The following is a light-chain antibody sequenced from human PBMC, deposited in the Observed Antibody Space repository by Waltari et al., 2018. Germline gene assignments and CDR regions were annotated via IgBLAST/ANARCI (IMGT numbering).Light chain of an antibody. J-gene: IGKJ1*01. Sequence: DIVMTQSPDSLAVSLGERATINCKSSQTVLYSFDNNNYLAWYQQKVGQPPKLIIYWASTRASGVPDRFSGSGSGTDFTLTISSLQAEDVAVYYCQQYYDTPRTFGQGTRVEIK. V-gene: IGKV4-1*01. CDR3: QQYYDTPRT. CDR1: QTVLYSFDNNNY. CDR2: WAS.